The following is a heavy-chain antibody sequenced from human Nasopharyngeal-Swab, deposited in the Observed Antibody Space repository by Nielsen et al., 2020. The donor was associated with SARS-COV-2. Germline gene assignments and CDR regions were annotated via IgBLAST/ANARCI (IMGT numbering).Heavy chain of an antibody. J-gene: IGHJ4*02. CDR3: ARAPKTTYYYDSSGYSYYFDY. D-gene: IGHD3-22*01. CDR1: GFTFSSYS. Sequence: GGSLRPSCAASGFTFSSYSMNWVRQAPGKGLEWVSSISSSSSYIYYADSVKGRFTISRDNAKNSLYLQMNSLRAEDTAVYYCARAPKTTYYYDSSGYSYYFDYWGQGTLVTVSS. V-gene: IGHV3-21*01. CDR2: ISSSSSYI.